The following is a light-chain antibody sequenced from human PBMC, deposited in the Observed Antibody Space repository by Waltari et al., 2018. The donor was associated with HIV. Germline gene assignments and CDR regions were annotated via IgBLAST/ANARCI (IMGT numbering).Light chain of an antibody. J-gene: IGLJ2*01. CDR3: SSYTSSDTVV. CDR2: EVS. V-gene: IGLV2-14*03. Sequence: QSALTQPASVSGSPGQSITISCTGTTSDVGGYNSVSWYQQHPAKAPKLVILEVSNRPSGVSHRFSRSKSANPASLTSSGLQAEDEAYYYCSSYTSSDTVVFGGGTKVTVL. CDR1: TSDVGGYNS.